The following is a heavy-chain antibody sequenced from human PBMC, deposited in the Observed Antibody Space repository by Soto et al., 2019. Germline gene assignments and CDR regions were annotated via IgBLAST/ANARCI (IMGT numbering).Heavy chain of an antibody. CDR1: GFTFSSYW. J-gene: IGHJ6*02. V-gene: IGHV3-7*03. D-gene: IGHD2-2*01. CDR2: IKQDGSEK. Sequence: WGSLRLSCAASGFTFSSYWMSWVRQAPGKGLEWVANIKQDGSEKYYVDSVKGRFTISRDNAKNSLYLQMNSLRAEDTAVYYCARDWIVVVPAAIGNYYYYYGMDVWGQGTTVTVSS. CDR3: ARDWIVVVPAAIGNYYYYYGMDV.